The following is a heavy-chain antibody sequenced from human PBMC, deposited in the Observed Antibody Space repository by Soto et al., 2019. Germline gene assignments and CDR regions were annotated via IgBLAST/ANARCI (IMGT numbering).Heavy chain of an antibody. Sequence: QVQLQQWGAGLLKPSETLSLTCAVYGGSFSGYYWSWIRQPPGKGLEWIGEINHSGSTNYNPSLKSRVTISVDTSKNQFSLKLSSVTAADTAVYYCASYYGDNPTWFGPWGQGTLVTVSS. CDR2: INHSGST. D-gene: IGHD4-17*01. CDR3: ASYYGDNPTWFGP. J-gene: IGHJ5*02. V-gene: IGHV4-34*01. CDR1: GGSFSGYY.